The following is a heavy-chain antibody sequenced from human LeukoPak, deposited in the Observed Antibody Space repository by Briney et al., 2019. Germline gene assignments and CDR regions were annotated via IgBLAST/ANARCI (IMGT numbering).Heavy chain of an antibody. CDR3: VRGPRYYDDSGFHYGVFDI. D-gene: IGHD3-22*01. CDR1: EVTVTSNY. Sequence: GGSLRLSCAASEVTVTSNYLSWVRQTPGKGLQWVSVIYPGGDIYYADSVTGRFIISRDNSKNTLSLQMNSLAADDTAVYYCVRGPRYYDDSGFHYGVFDIWGQGTVVTVSS. V-gene: IGHV3-53*01. J-gene: IGHJ3*02. CDR2: IYPGGDI.